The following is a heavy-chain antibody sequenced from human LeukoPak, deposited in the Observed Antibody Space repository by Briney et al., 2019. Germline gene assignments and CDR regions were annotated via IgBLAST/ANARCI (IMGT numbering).Heavy chain of an antibody. CDR3: ARAAKEQWLIGTFDY. J-gene: IGHJ4*02. CDR2: INPNSGDT. D-gene: IGHD6-19*01. CDR1: GYTFTGYY. Sequence: GASVKVSCKASGYTFTGYYMHWVRQAPGQGLEWMGWINPNSGDTKYAQKFQDWVTMTRDTSIRTAYVELRRLRSDDMAVYYCARAAKEQWLIGTFDYWGQGPLVTVSS. V-gene: IGHV1-2*04.